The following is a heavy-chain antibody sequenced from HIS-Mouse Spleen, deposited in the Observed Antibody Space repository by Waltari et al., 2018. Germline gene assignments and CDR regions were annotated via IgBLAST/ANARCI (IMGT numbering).Heavy chain of an antibody. CDR3: AKASSGWLDY. D-gene: IGHD6-19*01. CDR2: ISYDGSNK. J-gene: IGHJ4*02. Sequence: QVQLVESGGGVVQPGRSRRLTGAASGFTFSSYGMTGVRQAPGKGLEWVAVISYDGSNKYYADSVKGRFTISRDNSKNTLYLQMNSLRAEDTAVYYCAKASSGWLDYWGQGTLVTVSS. V-gene: IGHV3-30*18. CDR1: GFTFSSYG.